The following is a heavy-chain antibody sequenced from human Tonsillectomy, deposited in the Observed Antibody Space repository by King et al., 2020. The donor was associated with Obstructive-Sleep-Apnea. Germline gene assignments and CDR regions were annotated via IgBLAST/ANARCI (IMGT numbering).Heavy chain of an antibody. CDR3: AGERDYYDSSAFAFDI. D-gene: IGHD3-22*01. J-gene: IGHJ3*02. Sequence: QLQESGPGLVKPSQTLSLTCTVSGGSISSGGYYWSWIRQHPGKGLEWIGYSYYSGSTYYNPSLKSRVTISVDTSKNQFSLKRSSVTAADTAVYYCAGERDYYDSSAFAFDIWGPGTMVTVSS. CDR1: GGSISSGGYY. CDR2: SYYSGST. V-gene: IGHV4-31*03.